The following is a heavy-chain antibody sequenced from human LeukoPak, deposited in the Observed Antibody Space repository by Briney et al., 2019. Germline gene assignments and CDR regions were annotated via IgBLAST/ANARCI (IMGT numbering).Heavy chain of an antibody. CDR2: ISAYNGNT. Sequence: ASVKVSCKASEGTFSSYTISWVRQAPGQGLEWMGWISAYNGNTNYAQKLQGRVTMTTDTSTSTAYMELRSLRSDDTAVYYCASDGVPTTVTPYDYWGQGTLVTVSS. D-gene: IGHD4-17*01. J-gene: IGHJ4*02. V-gene: IGHV1-18*01. CDR1: EGTFSSYT. CDR3: ASDGVPTTVTPYDY.